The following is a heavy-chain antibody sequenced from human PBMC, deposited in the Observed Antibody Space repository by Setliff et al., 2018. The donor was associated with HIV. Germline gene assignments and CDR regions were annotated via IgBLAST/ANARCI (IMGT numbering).Heavy chain of an antibody. CDR1: GGSISSSSYY. Sequence: SETLSLTCTVSGGSISSSSYYWGWIRQPPGKGLEWIGNIYYSGTTYYNPSLKSRLTISVDTSNNQFSLKLTSVTDADTAVYYCARQGYNYDSSGYLIPAGYFQHWGQGTLVTVSS. CDR2: IYYSGTT. D-gene: IGHD3-22*01. V-gene: IGHV4-39*01. CDR3: ARQGYNYDSSGYLIPAGYFQH. J-gene: IGHJ1*01.